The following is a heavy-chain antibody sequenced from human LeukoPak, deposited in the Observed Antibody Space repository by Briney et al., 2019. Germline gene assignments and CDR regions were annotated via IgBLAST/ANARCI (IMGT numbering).Heavy chain of an antibody. CDR3: TTDSPIYDFWSGYPNLDY. CDR1: GFTFSNAW. D-gene: IGHD3-3*01. CDR2: IKSKTDGGTT. V-gene: IGHV3-15*01. J-gene: IGHJ4*02. Sequence: GGSLRLSCAASGFTFSNAWMSWVRQAPGKGREWDGRIKSKTDGGTTDYAAPVKGRFTISRDDSKNTLYLQMNSLKTEDTAVYYCTTDSPIYDFWSGYPNLDYWGQGTLVTVSS.